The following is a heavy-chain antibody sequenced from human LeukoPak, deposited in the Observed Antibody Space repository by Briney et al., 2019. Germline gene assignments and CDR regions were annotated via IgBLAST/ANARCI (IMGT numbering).Heavy chain of an antibody. CDR3: VRGFADF. J-gene: IGHJ4*02. CDR2: IKQDGSDK. D-gene: IGHD2/OR15-2a*01. CDR1: GFTFSRHW. Sequence: GGSLRLSCAASGFTFSRHWMAWVRQAPGKGPEWVANIKQDGSDKYYLNSVWGRFTISRDNTKNLLYLQMDSLRAEDSAVYYCVRGFADFWGQGTLVIVSS. V-gene: IGHV3-7*01.